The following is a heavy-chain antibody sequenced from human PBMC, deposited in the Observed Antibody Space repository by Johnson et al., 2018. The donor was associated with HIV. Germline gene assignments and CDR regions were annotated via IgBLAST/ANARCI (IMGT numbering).Heavy chain of an antibody. CDR2: IYSGGST. CDR3: ARERDDSSGYYYHDAFDI. J-gene: IGHJ3*02. D-gene: IGHD3-22*01. CDR1: GFTVSSNY. Sequence: VQLVESGGGLIQPGGSLRLSCAASGFTVSSNYMSWVHQAPGKGLEWVSVIYSGGSTYYADSVKGRFTISRDNSKNTLYLQMNSLRAEDTAVYYCARERDDSSGYYYHDAFDIWGQGTMVTVSS. V-gene: IGHV3-53*01.